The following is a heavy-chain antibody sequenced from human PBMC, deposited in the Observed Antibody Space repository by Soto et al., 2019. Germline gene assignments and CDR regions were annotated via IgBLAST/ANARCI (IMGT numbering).Heavy chain of an antibody. V-gene: IGHV4-34*01. CDR2: INHSRST. CDR1: GGSFSGYY. Sequence: SETLSLTCAVYGGSFSGYYWSWIRQPPGKGLEWIGEINHSRSTNYNPSLKSRVTISVDTSKNQFSLKLSSVTAADTAVYYCARRPTSSSSGKRGFQHWGQGTLVTVSS. J-gene: IGHJ1*01. D-gene: IGHD6-6*01. CDR3: ARRPTSSSSGKRGFQH.